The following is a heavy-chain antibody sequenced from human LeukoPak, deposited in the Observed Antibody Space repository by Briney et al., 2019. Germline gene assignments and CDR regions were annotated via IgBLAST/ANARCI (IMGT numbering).Heavy chain of an antibody. D-gene: IGHD4/OR15-4a*01. CDR3: ARLTTMVTTFVY. CDR1: GFTITPYW. J-gene: IGHJ4*02. Sequence: GGSLRLSCAASGFTITPYWMSWVRQAPGKGLEWVASINPAGGDKYYIDSVKGRFTISRDNAENSFYLQMNSLRGEDTAVYYCARLTTMVTTFVYWGQGALVTVSS. V-gene: IGHV3-7*01. CDR2: INPAGGDK.